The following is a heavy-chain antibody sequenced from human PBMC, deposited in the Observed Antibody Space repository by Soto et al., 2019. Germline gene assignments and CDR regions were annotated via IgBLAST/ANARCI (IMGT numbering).Heavy chain of an antibody. D-gene: IGHD3-3*01. V-gene: IGHV4-59*01. J-gene: IGHJ3*02. CDR3: ARDREYSFGLTYDI. CDR1: GGSISSFY. CDR2: IYDSGSS. Sequence: SETLSLTCTVSGGSISSFYWSWIRQTPGKGLEWIGYIYDSGSSYYNPSLKSRVTLSLDTSKNQFSLKLTSVTAADAAVYYCARDREYSFGLTYDIWAQGTMVPVS.